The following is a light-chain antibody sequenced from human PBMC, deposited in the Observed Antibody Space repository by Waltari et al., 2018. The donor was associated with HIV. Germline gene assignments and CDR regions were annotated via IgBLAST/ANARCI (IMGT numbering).Light chain of an antibody. V-gene: IGKV4-1*01. CDR2: WAS. Sequence: IVMTQSPDSLTVALGERAPMNCKTSQSLLYSSNNKNYLAWYQQKPGQPPKLLIYWASTRESGVPDRFSGSGSGTDFTLTISSLQAEDVAVYYCQQYYTIESTFGGGTKVEIK. CDR1: QSLLYSSNNKNY. J-gene: IGKJ4*01. CDR3: QQYYTIEST.